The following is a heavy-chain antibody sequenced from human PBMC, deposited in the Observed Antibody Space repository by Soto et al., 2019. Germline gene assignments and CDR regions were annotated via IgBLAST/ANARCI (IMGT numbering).Heavy chain of an antibody. CDR3: ARDDVVVVPAAANFDY. V-gene: IGHV3-21*01. D-gene: IGHD2-2*01. J-gene: IGHJ4*02. Sequence: GGSLRLSCAASGFTFSSYSMNWVRQAPGKGLEWVSSISSSSSYIYYAHSVKGRFTISRDNAKNSLYLQMNSLRAEDTAVYYCARDDVVVVPAAANFDYWGQGTLVTVSS. CDR1: GFTFSSYS. CDR2: ISSSSSYI.